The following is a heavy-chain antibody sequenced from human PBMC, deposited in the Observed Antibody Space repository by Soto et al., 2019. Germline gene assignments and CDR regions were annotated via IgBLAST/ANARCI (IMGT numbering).Heavy chain of an antibody. D-gene: IGHD3-10*01. V-gene: IGHV6-1*01. CDR2: TYYMPKWYD. CDR3: ATDAQPLHYSGYYGMDV. J-gene: IGHJ6*02. CDR1: GDSVSSNSAA. Sequence: SQTRALTCAISGDSVSSNSAAWNWISQSPLRGLEWLGRTYYMPKWYDDDAVSVKSGITINPDTSKNQFSLQLNSVTPEDPAVYYCATDAQPLHYSGYYGMDVFRQRTRVTASS.